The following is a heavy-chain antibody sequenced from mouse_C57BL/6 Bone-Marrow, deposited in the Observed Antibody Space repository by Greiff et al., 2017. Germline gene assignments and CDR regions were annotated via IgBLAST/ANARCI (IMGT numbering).Heavy chain of an antibody. CDR2: IRLKSDNYAT. V-gene: IGHV6-3*01. CDR1: GFTFSNYW. Sequence: EVKVEESGGGLVQPGGSMKLSCVASGFTFSNYWMNWVRQSPEKGLEWVAQIRLKSDNYATHYAESVKGRFTISRDDSKSSVYLQMNNLRAEDTGIYYCTGREVTGFAYWGQVTLVTVSA. D-gene: IGHD2-2*01. CDR3: TGREVTGFAY. J-gene: IGHJ3*01.